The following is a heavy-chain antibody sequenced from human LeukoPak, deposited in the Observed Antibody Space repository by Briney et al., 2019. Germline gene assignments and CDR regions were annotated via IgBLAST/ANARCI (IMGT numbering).Heavy chain of an antibody. Sequence: GGSLRLSCVVSGFTFSNYTFNWVRKAPGKGLEWVSSISGSGNHIYSADSVKGRFTISRDNAKNSMFLQMNSLRAEDTAVYYCARKGSSGYYALWYFDFWGRGTLVTVSS. CDR2: ISGSGNHI. CDR1: GFTFSNYT. CDR3: ARKGSSGYYALWYFDF. D-gene: IGHD3-22*01. V-gene: IGHV3-21*01. J-gene: IGHJ2*01.